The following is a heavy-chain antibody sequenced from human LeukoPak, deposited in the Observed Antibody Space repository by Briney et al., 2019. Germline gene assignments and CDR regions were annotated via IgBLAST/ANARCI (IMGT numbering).Heavy chain of an antibody. CDR2: INHSGST. Sequence: SETLSLTCAVYGGSFSAYYWSWIRQPPGKGLEWIGKINHSGSTNYNPSLKSRVTISVDTSKNQFSLKLSSVTAADTAVYYCARIIMGSSRYYFDYWGQGTLVTVSS. V-gene: IGHV4-34*01. J-gene: IGHJ4*02. CDR1: GGSFSAYY. CDR3: ARIIMGSSRYYFDY. D-gene: IGHD6-6*01.